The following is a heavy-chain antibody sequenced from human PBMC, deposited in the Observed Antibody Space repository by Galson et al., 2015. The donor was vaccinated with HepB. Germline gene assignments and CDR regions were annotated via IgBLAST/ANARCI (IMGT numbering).Heavy chain of an antibody. CDR3: AKDPYLYSALAGTMAGFDY. D-gene: IGHD6-19*01. CDR1: GFTLSNYG. Sequence: SLRLSCAASGFTLSNYGMHWVRQAPGKGLEWVAVISHDGSNKYYADSVKGRFTISRDNSKNTLYLQMNSLRAEDTALYYCAKDPYLYSALAGTMAGFDYWGQGTLVTVSS. CDR2: ISHDGSNK. J-gene: IGHJ4*02. V-gene: IGHV3-30*18.